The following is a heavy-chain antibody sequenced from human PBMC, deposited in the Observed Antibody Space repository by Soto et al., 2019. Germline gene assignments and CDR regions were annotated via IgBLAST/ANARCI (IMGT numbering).Heavy chain of an antibody. Sequence: QVQESGGGLVKPGGSLRLSCSASGFTFSDSHMSWIRQAPGKGLEWVSYIGGSGSDIFYADSVKGRFTISRDNAKNSLYHQMNSLRAEDTAVYYCARLIGTGAADYWGQGTLVTVSS. CDR2: IGGSGSDI. V-gene: IGHV3-11*01. J-gene: IGHJ4*02. CDR3: ARLIGTGAADY. D-gene: IGHD3-10*01. CDR1: GFTFSDSH.